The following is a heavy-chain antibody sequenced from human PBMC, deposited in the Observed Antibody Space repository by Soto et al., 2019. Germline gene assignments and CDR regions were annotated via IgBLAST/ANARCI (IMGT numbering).Heavy chain of an antibody. CDR3: ARQPRQLGDFDY. Sequence: SETLSLTCTVSGGSISSYYWSWIRQPPGKGLEWIGYIYYSGSTNYNPSLKSRVTISVDTSKNQFSLKLSSVAAADTAVYYCARQPRQLGDFDYWGQGTLVTVSS. D-gene: IGHD6-13*01. CDR1: GGSISSYY. CDR2: IYYSGST. J-gene: IGHJ4*02. V-gene: IGHV4-59*01.